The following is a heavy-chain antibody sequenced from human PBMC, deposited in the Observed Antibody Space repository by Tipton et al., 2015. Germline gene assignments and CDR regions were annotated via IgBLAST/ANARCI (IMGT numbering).Heavy chain of an antibody. J-gene: IGHJ4*02. CDR3: ARLDSGSYGY. D-gene: IGHD1-26*01. CDR1: GYSFSTYW. V-gene: IGHV5-51*01. CDR2: IYPDDSDT. Sequence: QSGAEVKKPGESLKISCKGSGYSFSTYWIGWVRQMPGKGLEWMGIIYPDDSDTRYSPSFRGQVTISADRSINTAYLEWSSLKASDTAMYYCARLDSGSYGYWGQGTLVTVSS.